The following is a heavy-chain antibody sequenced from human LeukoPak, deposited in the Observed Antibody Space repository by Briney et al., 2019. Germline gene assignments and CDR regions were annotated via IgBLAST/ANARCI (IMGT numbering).Heavy chain of an antibody. V-gene: IGHV3-30*02. CDR3: AKDSSDYYFDY. J-gene: IGHJ4*02. CDR2: IWYDEITK. Sequence: GGSLRLSCAASGFTFSSYGMHWVRQAPGKGLEWVAFIWYDEITKDYADSVKGRFTISRDNSKNTLYVQMNSLRADDTAVYYCAKDSSDYYFDYWGQGTLVTVSS. CDR1: GFTFSSYG. D-gene: IGHD3-22*01.